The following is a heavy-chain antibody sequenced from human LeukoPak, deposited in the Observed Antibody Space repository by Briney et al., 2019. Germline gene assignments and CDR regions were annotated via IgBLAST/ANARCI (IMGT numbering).Heavy chain of an antibody. J-gene: IGHJ4*02. CDR3: ARGGGATRIDY. CDR1: GGSISSSSYY. Sequence: SETLSLTCTVSGGSISSSSYYWGWIRQPPGKGLEWIGSIFYSGSTSYNPALKSRVTISVDTSKNQFSLKLTSVTAADTAVYYCARGGGATRIDYWGQGTLVTVSS. D-gene: IGHD3-10*01. V-gene: IGHV4-39*07. CDR2: IFYSGST.